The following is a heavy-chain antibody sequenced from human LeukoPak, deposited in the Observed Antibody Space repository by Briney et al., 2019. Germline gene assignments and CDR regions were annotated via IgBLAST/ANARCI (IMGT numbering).Heavy chain of an antibody. CDR1: GFTFSSYA. J-gene: IGHJ4*02. V-gene: IGHV4-34*01. D-gene: IGHD3-22*01. Sequence: GSLRLSCAASGFTFSSYAMSWVRQPPGKGLEWIGEINHSGSTNYNPSLKSRVTISVDTSKNQFSLKLSSVTAADTAVYYCASYPYYYDSSGYYYDYWGQGTLVTVSS. CDR2: INHSGST. CDR3: ASYPYYYDSSGYYYDY.